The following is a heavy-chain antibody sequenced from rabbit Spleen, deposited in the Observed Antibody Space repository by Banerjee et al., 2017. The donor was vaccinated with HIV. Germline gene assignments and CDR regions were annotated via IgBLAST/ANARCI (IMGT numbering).Heavy chain of an antibody. Sequence: QEQLVESGGGLVQPGGSLKLSCKASGFDFSNYGVSWVRQAPGKGLEWIGYIDPVFGITYYANWVNGRFSISRENAQNTVFLQMTSLTAADTATYFCASGYSDIYFRLWGPGTLVTVS. V-gene: IGHV1S47*01. CDR3: ASGYSDIYFRL. CDR1: GFDFSNYG. D-gene: IGHD1-1*01. J-gene: IGHJ4*01. CDR2: IDPVFGIT.